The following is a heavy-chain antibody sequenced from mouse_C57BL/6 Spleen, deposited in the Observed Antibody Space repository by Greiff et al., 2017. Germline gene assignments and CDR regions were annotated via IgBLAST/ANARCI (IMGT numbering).Heavy chain of an antibody. J-gene: IGHJ2*01. CDR3: TRRGPFPSFDY. D-gene: IGHD3-3*01. Sequence: VKLMESGAELVRPGASVTLSCKASGYTFTDYEMHWVKQTPVHGLEWIGAIDPETGGTAYNQKFKGKAILTADKSSSTAYMELRSLTSEDSAVYYCTRRGPFPSFDYWGQGTTLTVSS. CDR1: GYTFTDYE. V-gene: IGHV1-15*01. CDR2: IDPETGGT.